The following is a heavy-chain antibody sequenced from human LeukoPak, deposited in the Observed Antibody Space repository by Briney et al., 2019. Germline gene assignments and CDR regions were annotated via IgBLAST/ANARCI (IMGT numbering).Heavy chain of an antibody. Sequence: GASLRLSCAASGFTLSSYAMSWVRQAPGKGMEWVSAISGSGGSTYYADSVKGRFTISRDNSKKTLYLQTYSLRAADTAVYYCAKDQGYDILTGHYMNWFGPWGQGTLVTVSS. CDR3: AKDQGYDILTGHYMNWFGP. D-gene: IGHD3-9*01. CDR1: GFTLSSYA. J-gene: IGHJ5*02. V-gene: IGHV3-23*01. CDR2: ISGSGGST.